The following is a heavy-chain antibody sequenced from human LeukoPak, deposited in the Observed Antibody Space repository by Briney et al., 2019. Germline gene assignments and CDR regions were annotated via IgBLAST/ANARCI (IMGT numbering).Heavy chain of an antibody. Sequence: SVKVSCKASGDTFTSYSISWVRQAPGQGLEWKGVIIPTFGTPNYAQKFQGRVTITTDESTSTAYMELSSLRSEDTAVYYCARAPLRGYTYGRPFDYWGQGTLVTVSS. D-gene: IGHD5-18*01. J-gene: IGHJ4*02. CDR3: ARAPLRGYTYGRPFDY. CDR2: IIPTFGTP. V-gene: IGHV1-69*05. CDR1: GDTFTSYS.